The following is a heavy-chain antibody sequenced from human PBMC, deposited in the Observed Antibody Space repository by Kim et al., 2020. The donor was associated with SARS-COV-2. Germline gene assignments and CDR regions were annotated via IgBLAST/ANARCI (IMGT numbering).Heavy chain of an antibody. Sequence: SETLSLTCAAYGGSFSGYYWSWIRQPPGKGLEWIGEINHSGSTNYNPSLKSRVTISVDTSKNQFSLKLSSVTAADTAVYYCARGLQFIAAADTNYYYYYGMDVWGQGTTVTVSS. CDR1: GGSFSGYY. CDR3: ARGLQFIAAADTNYYYYYGMDV. CDR2: INHSGST. V-gene: IGHV4-34*01. J-gene: IGHJ6*02. D-gene: IGHD6-13*01.